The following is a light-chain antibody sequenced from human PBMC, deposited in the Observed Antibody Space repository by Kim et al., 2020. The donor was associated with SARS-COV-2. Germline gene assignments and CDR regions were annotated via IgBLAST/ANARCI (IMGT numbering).Light chain of an antibody. V-gene: IGKV3-20*01. CDR2: GAS. CDR3: QKYGTSPPYT. J-gene: IGKJ2*01. CDR1: QSVSSNY. Sequence: ESVLTQSPGTLSLAPGERATLACRASQSVSSNYLAWYQQKPGQAPRLLIYGASSRAPGIPDRFSGSGSGTDFTLTISRLQPEDFAVYYCQKYGTSPPYTFGQGTKLEI.